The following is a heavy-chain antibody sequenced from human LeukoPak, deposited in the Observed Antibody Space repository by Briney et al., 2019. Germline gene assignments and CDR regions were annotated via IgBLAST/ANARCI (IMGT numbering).Heavy chain of an antibody. V-gene: IGHV3-66*01. CDR3: VKGSGITGRHGYYYLDV. CDR2: IYTRGGT. J-gene: IGHJ6*03. Sequence: GGSLRLSCAASKFTFSSYWMSWVRQAPGKGLDWVSVIYTRGGTYDAASVKGRFTISRDTSKNTLDLQMNSLRLEDTAVYYCVKGSGITGRHGYYYLDVWGNGTTVTVSS. CDR1: KFTFSSYW. D-gene: IGHD3-10*01.